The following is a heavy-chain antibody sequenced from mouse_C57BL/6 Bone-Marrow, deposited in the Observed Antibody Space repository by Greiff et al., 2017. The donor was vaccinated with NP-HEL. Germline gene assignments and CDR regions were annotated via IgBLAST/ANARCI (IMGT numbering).Heavy chain of an antibody. CDR2: ISNGGGST. CDR1: GFTFSDYY. V-gene: IGHV5-12*01. CDR3: ARPSDYYGSSYYYAMDY. D-gene: IGHD1-1*01. J-gene: IGHJ4*01. Sequence: EVQGVESGGGLVQPGGSLKLSCAASGFTFSDYYMYWVRQTPEKRLEWVAYISNGGGSTYYPAPVKGRFTISRDNAKNTLYLQMSRLKSEDTAMYYCARPSDYYGSSYYYAMDYWGQGTSVTVSS.